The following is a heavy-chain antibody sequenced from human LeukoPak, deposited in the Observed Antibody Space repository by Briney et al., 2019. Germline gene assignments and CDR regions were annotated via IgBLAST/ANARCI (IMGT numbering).Heavy chain of an antibody. CDR3: ARVRTGIAADGTRLGCIDC. J-gene: IGHJ4*02. D-gene: IGHD6-13*01. Sequence: SETLSLTCAVYGGSFSDYYWSWIRLPPGKGLEWIGEINHSGSTNYNPSLKSRVTISVDTSKNQFSLKLSSVTAADTAVYYCARVRTGIAADGTRLGCIDCWGQGTLVTVSS. CDR1: GGSFSDYY. CDR2: INHSGST. V-gene: IGHV4-34*01.